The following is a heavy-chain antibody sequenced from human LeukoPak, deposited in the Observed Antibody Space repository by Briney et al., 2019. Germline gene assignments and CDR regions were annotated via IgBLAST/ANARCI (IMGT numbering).Heavy chain of an antibody. V-gene: IGHV1-2*02. CDR3: AGGGVRYSSSSSSDY. Sequence: ASVKVSCKASGYTFTGYYMHWVRQAPGQGLEWMGWINPNSGGTNYAQKFQGRVTMTRNTSISTAYMELSRLRSDDTAVYYCAGGGVRYSSSSSSDYWGQGTLVTVSS. CDR1: GYTFTGYY. CDR2: INPNSGGT. J-gene: IGHJ4*02. D-gene: IGHD6-6*01.